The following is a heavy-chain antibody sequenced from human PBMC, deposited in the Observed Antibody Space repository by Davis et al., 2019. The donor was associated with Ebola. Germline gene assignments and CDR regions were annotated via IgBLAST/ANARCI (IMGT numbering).Heavy chain of an antibody. CDR2: INPNSGGT. J-gene: IGHJ4*02. CDR1: GYTFTGYY. V-gene: IGHV1-2*02. D-gene: IGHD1-26*01. Sequence: GESLKISCKGSGYTFTGYYMHWVRQAPGQGLEWMGWINPNSGGTNYAQKFQGRVTITADKSTSTAYMELRSLRSDDTAVYYCARDSLVGATAYWGQGTLVTVSS. CDR3: ARDSLVGATAY.